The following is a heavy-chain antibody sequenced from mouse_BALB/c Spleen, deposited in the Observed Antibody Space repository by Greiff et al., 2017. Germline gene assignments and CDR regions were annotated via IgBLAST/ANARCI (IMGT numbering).Heavy chain of an antibody. CDR1: GFSLTGYG. Sequence: VQVVESGPGLVAPSQSLSITCTVSGFSLTGYGVNWVRQPPGKGLEWLGMIWGDGSTDYNSALKSRLSISKDNSKSQVFLKMNSLQTDDTARYYCARVDDYDGYAMDYWGQGTSVTVSS. D-gene: IGHD2-4*01. V-gene: IGHV2-6-7*01. CDR3: ARVDDYDGYAMDY. J-gene: IGHJ4*01. CDR2: IWGDGST.